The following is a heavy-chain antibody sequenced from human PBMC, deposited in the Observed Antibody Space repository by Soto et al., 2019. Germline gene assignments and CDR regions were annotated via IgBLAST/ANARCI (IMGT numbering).Heavy chain of an antibody. Sequence: GGSLRLSCAASGFTFSSYAMNWVRQAPGEGLEWVSGVSGGGGSTYYADSVKGRFTISRDNSEHRLYLHMNSLRAEDTAVYYCAMAHVDSAMDYYYYYGMDVWGQGTTVTSP. J-gene: IGHJ6*02. D-gene: IGHD5-18*01. CDR1: GFTFSSYA. CDR2: VSGGGGST. CDR3: AMAHVDSAMDYYYYYGMDV. V-gene: IGHV3-23*01.